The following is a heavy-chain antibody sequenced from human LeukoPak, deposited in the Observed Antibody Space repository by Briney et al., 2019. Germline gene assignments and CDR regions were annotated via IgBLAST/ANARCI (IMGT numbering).Heavy chain of an antibody. J-gene: IGHJ4*02. D-gene: IGHD3-22*01. CDR2: ISDYNGNT. CDR3: ARDSPIYYDSGGYDAGHY. V-gene: IGHV1-18*01. Sequence: ASVRVSCKASVYTFTTYGISWVRQAPGQGVGWMGWISDYNGNTNYAQKLQGRVTMTTDTSTSTAYMELRSLRSDDTAVYYCARDSPIYYDSGGYDAGHYWGQGTLVTVSS. CDR1: VYTFTTYG.